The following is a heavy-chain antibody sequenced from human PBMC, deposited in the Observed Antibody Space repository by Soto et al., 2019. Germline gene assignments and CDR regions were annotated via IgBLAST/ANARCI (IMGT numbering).Heavy chain of an antibody. J-gene: IGHJ4*02. V-gene: IGHV3-30*18. CDR1: GFTVSSNY. Sequence: GGSLRLSCAASGFTVSSNYMSWVRQAPGKGLEWVAVISYDGSNKYYADSVKGRFTISRDNSKNTLYLQMNSLRAEDTAVYYCAKAFERYCSGGSCYFDYWGQGTLVTVSS. D-gene: IGHD2-15*01. CDR3: AKAFERYCSGGSCYFDY. CDR2: ISYDGSNK.